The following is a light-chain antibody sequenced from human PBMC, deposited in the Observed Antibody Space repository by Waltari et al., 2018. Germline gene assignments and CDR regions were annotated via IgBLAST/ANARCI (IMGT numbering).Light chain of an antibody. J-gene: IGLJ2*01. Sequence: SYELIQPASVSVSPGQTASIPCPGDKLGDKYACWFQQKPGQSPILVIYQDNKRPSGIPERFSGSNSGDTSTLTISGTQPMDEADYYCQTWDSGTVLFGGGTELTVL. V-gene: IGLV3-1*01. CDR2: QDN. CDR3: QTWDSGTVL. CDR1: KLGDKY.